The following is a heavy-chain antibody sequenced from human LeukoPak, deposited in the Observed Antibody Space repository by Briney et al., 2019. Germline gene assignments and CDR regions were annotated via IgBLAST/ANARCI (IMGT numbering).Heavy chain of an antibody. V-gene: IGHV4-59*01. J-gene: IGHJ3*02. CDR2: IYYSGST. D-gene: IGHD5-24*01. CDR3: ARDARDGYNRLKKGAFDI. Sequence: SETLSLTCTVSGGSIISYYWSWIRQPPGKGLEWIGYIYYSGSTNYNPSLKSRVTISVDTSKNQFSLKLSSVAAADTAVYYCARDARDGYNRLKKGAFDIWGQGTMVTVSS. CDR1: GGSIISYY.